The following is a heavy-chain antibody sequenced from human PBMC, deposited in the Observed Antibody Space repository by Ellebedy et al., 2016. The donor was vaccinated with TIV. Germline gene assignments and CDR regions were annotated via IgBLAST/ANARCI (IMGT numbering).Heavy chain of an antibody. Sequence: ASVKVSCKASGYTFSSYSMRWVRQAPGQGLDWMGIINPSGGSTTYAQKLQGRVTMTRYRSTTTFYMELSSRGSDDTAVYYFARDTNTEGRYWGQGTLVTVSS. V-gene: IGHV1-46*01. J-gene: IGHJ4*02. CDR3: ARDTNTEGRY. CDR1: GYTFSSYS. CDR2: INPSGGST. D-gene: IGHD2-2*02.